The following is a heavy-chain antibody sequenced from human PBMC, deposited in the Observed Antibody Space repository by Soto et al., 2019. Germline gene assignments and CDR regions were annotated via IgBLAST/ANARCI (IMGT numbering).Heavy chain of an antibody. CDR1: GFTFTSSA. J-gene: IGHJ6*03. CDR3: AAGPLRFLEWSPHDYYYYMDV. D-gene: IGHD3-3*01. V-gene: IGHV1-58*02. Sequence: EASVKVSCKASGFTFTSSAMQWVRQARGQRLEWIGWIVVGSGNTNYAQKFQERVTITRDMSTSTAYMELSSLRSEDTAVYYCAAGPLRFLEWSPHDYYYYMDVWGKGTTVTVSS. CDR2: IVVGSGNT.